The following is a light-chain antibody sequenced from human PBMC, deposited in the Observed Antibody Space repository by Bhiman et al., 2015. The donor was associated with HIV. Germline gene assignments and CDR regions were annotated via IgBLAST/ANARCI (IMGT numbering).Light chain of an antibody. J-gene: IGLJ3*02. CDR3: ASWDDSLNGPL. CDR2: GNV. CDR1: SSNIGAGYD. Sequence: LTQPPSVSGAPGQRVTISCTGSSSNIGAGYDVHWYQQLPGTAPKLLIYGNVLRPSRVPDRFSGSKSGTSASLAISGLQAEDEATYFCASWDDSLNGPLFGGGTKLTVL. V-gene: IGLV1-40*01.